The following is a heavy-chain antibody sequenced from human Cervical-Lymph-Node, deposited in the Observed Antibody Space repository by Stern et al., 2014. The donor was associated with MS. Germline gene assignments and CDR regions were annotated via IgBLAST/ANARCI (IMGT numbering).Heavy chain of an antibody. CDR3: VRIRQGAFDF. CDR2: IISSSTYI. Sequence: VQLVESGGGLVKPGGSLRLSCAASGFTFRNYTMNWVRQAPGKGLEWVSSIISSSTYIYYADSVKGRFTLSRDNAKNSLYLQMNSLRAEDTAVYYCVRIRQGAFDFWGQGTMVTVSS. J-gene: IGHJ3*01. V-gene: IGHV3-21*01. CDR1: GFTFRNYT.